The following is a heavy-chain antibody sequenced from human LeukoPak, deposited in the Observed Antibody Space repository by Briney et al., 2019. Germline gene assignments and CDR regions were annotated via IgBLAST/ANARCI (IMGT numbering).Heavy chain of an antibody. CDR1: GFTFSNYA. CDR3: ARGLIPVAGVRSHYFAY. D-gene: IGHD6-19*01. V-gene: IGHV3-23*01. CDR2: VSYGAGST. Sequence: GGSLRLSCAASGFTFSNYAMTWVRQAPGKGLEWVSGVSYGAGSTYYADSVKGRFTISRDNAKNSLYLQMNSLRADDTAIYYCARGLIPVAGVRSHYFAYWGQGAQVTVSS. J-gene: IGHJ4*02.